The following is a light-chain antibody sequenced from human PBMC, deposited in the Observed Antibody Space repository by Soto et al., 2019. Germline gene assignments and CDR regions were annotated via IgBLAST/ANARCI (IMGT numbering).Light chain of an antibody. CDR3: ATWDDSLSAWV. Sequence: QSALTQPPSASGTPGQRVSISCSGSSSNIGSNYVYWYQQLSGTAPKLLIYTNNQRPSGVPDRFSGSKSGTSASLAISGLRSEDEADYYCATWDDSLSAWVFVGGTKLTVL. CDR2: TNN. CDR1: SSNIGSNY. J-gene: IGLJ3*02. V-gene: IGLV1-47*01.